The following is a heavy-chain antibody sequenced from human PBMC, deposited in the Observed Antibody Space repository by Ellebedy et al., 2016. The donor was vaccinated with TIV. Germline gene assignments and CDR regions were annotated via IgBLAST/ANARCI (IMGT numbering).Heavy chain of an antibody. V-gene: IGHV4-39*01. Sequence: SETLSLTXTVSGGSISSNNPYWGWIRHPPGKGLEWFGSIYHSGSTYYNPSLKSRVTISVDTSKNQFSLKLSSVTAADTAVYYCARNGYDFWSGYYTLLYFQYWGQGTLVTVSS. CDR2: IYHSGST. CDR3: ARNGYDFWSGYYTLLYFQY. D-gene: IGHD3-3*01. J-gene: IGHJ1*01. CDR1: GGSISSNNPY.